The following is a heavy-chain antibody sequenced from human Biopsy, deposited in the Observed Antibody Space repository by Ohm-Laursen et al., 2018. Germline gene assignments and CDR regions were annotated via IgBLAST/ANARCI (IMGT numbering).Heavy chain of an antibody. Sequence: SVKVSCKTSGYPFTFYEINWVRQATGQGLEWLGWMNPDSGNTGSAQKFHDRVTMTMNTSINTAYLELSSLRSEDAAVYYCARFDNGFDKWGQGTLVTVSS. CDR2: MNPDSGNT. D-gene: IGHD2-8*01. V-gene: IGHV1-8*01. J-gene: IGHJ4*02. CDR3: ARFDNGFDK. CDR1: GYPFTFYE.